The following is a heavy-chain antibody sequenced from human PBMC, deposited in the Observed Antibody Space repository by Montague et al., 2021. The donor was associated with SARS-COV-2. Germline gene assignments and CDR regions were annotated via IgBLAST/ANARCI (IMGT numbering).Heavy chain of an antibody. Sequence: SETLSLTCAVSGGSFSGYYWSWIRQPPGKGLEWIGEISHSGSTNYNPSLKSRVTISVDTSKNQFSLKLSSVTAADTAVYYCARGHLKHLDYWGQGTMVTVSS. J-gene: IGHJ4*02. CDR1: GGSFSGYY. CDR2: ISHSGST. CDR3: ARGHLKHLDY. V-gene: IGHV4-34*01.